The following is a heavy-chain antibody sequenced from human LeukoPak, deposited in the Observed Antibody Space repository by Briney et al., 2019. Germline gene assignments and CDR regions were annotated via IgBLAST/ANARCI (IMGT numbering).Heavy chain of an antibody. J-gene: IGHJ4*02. V-gene: IGHV3-21*01. CDR1: GFTFGSFG. CDR2: ISTRSSYI. CDR3: ARLFSYGDYGGGGDH. Sequence: GGSLRLSCAASGFTFGSFGMNWVRQAPGEGLEWVSSISTRSSYIYYADSVKGRFTVSRDNAKSSLYLQMNSLRAEDTAVYYCARLFSYGDYGGGGDHWGQGTLVTVSS. D-gene: IGHD4-17*01.